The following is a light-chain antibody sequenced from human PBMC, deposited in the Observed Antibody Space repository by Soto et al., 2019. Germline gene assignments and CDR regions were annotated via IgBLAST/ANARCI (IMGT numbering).Light chain of an antibody. J-gene: IGLJ2*01. V-gene: IGLV3-1*01. CDR1: KLGDKY. CDR2: QDS. CDR3: QAWDSSTVV. Sequence: SYELTQPPSVSVSPGQTASITCSGAKLGDKYACWYQQKPGQSPVLVIYQDSKLPSGIPERFSGSNSGNTATLTISGTQAMDEADYYCQAWDSSTVVFGGGTKLTVL.